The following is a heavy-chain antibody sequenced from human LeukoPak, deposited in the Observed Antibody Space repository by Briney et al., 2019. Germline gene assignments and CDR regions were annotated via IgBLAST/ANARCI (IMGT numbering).Heavy chain of an antibody. CDR3: ATGGRSGMAFDF. J-gene: IGHJ4*02. CDR1: GFTATSNY. D-gene: IGHD2-8*01. V-gene: IGHV3-53*01. CDR2: IYGGGNT. Sequence: GGSLRLSCSSSGFTATSNYMAWVRQSPGKGLQWISFIYGGGNTLYADSVRDRFSISRDNSKSTLYLQMSSLRVEDTAVYYCATGGRSGMAFDFWGQGTLVTVSS.